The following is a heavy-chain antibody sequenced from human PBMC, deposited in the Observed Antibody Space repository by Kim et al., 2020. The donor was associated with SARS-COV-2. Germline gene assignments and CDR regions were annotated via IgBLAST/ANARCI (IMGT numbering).Heavy chain of an antibody. Sequence: SQTLSLTCAISGDSVSRNNAAWNWIRQSPSRGLEWLGRTYYTSKWYNNYALSVKSRITVNPDTSKNKFPLRLSSVTPEDTAVYYCARGKRTYHALDAWGQ. CDR2: TYYTSKWYN. J-gene: IGHJ6*02. CDR3: ARGKRTYHALDA. V-gene: IGHV6-1*01. CDR1: GDSVSRNNAA. D-gene: IGHD3-16*02.